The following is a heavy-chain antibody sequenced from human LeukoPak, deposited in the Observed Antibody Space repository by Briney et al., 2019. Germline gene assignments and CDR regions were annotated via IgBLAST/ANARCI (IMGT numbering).Heavy chain of an antibody. CDR1: GFTFSSYA. Sequence: PGGSLRLSCAASGFTFSSYAMHWVRQAPGKGLEWVAVISYDGSNKYYADSVKGRFTISRDNSKNTLYLQMNSLRAEDTAVYYCASGTTSGNYYYGMDVWGQGTTVTVSS. J-gene: IGHJ6*02. D-gene: IGHD3-10*01. CDR2: ISYDGSNK. V-gene: IGHV3-30*04. CDR3: ASGTTSGNYYYGMDV.